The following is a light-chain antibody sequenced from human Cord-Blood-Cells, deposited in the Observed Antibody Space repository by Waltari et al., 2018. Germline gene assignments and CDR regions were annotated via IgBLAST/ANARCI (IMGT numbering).Light chain of an antibody. CDR3: STYTRSSAWV. Sequence: QSALTQPASVSGSPGQSTTISCTGTSSDVGGYNYVSWYQQHPGTAPKIMVYEVSNRSSEGSNRFFGSKSCNATILTSSRVEAEDEDDYYFSTYTRSSAWVFGGGHKL. J-gene: IGLJ3*02. CDR2: EVS. CDR1: SSDVGGYNY. V-gene: IGLV2-14*01.